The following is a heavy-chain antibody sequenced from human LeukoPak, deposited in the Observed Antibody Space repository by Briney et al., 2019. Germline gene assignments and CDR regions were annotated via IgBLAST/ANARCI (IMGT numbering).Heavy chain of an antibody. CDR3: ARDRYDSYPMDV. CDR1: RDPISSGDPY. CDR2: IYYSGRT. J-gene: IGHJ6*02. Sequence: PSQTLPLTCTLSRDPISSGDPYWPRTRQHPPKGLESIGSIYYSGRTYYNPSLKSRVTISVDTSKNQFSLNLSSVTAADTAVYYCARDRYDSYPMDVWGQGTTVTVSS. V-gene: IGHV4-31*03. D-gene: IGHD3-3*01.